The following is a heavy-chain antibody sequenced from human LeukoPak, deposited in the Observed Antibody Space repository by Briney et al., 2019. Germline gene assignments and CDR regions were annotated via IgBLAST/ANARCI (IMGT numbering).Heavy chain of an antibody. CDR2: IHYTGYT. J-gene: IGHJ5*02. CDR1: GGSISGYY. CDR3: ARLHFAAAEEFDP. D-gene: IGHD6-13*01. V-gene: IGHV4-59*08. Sequence: SETLSLTCTVPGGSISGYYWSWIRQPPGKRLEWGGYIHYTGYTNYNPSLRRRVTMSVDTSKNQFSLTLRSVTAADTAVYYCARLHFAAAEEFDPWGQGTLVTVSS.